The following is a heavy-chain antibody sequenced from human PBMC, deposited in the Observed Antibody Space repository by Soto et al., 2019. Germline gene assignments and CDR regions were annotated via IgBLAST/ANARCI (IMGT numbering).Heavy chain of an antibody. V-gene: IGHV4-38-2*01. CDR1: GFSITSGYF. CDR3: ARAVYGGNLHDAFGI. D-gene: IGHD4-17*01. J-gene: IGHJ3*02. Sequence: SETLSLTCAVSGFSITSGYFWGWIRQPPGKGLEWIGTIHHSGNTYYNPSLKSRVTISVDTSKNQFSLKLSSVTAADTAVYYCARAVYGGNLHDAFGIWGQGTMVTVSS. CDR2: IHHSGNT.